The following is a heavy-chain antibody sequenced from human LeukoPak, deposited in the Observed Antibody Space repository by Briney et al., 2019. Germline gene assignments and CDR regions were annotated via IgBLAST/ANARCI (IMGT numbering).Heavy chain of an antibody. D-gene: IGHD3-9*01. CDR2: IYTSGST. CDR3: ARNFEGDYYYYYMDV. V-gene: IGHV4-61*02. J-gene: IGHJ6*03. CDR1: GGSISSGSYY. Sequence: SQTLSLTCTVSGGSISSGSYYWSWIRQPAGKGLEWIGRIYTSGSTNYNPSLKSRVTISVDTSKNQFSLNLSSVTAADTAVYYCARNFEGDYYYYYMDVWGKGTTVTVSS.